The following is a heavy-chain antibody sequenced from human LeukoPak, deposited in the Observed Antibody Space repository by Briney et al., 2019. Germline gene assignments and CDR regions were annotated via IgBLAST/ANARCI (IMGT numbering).Heavy chain of an antibody. V-gene: IGHV3-7*01. CDR2: IKQDGSEK. CDR3: ASNWNGDDY. Sequence: GGSLRLSCAASGFTFSSYWMSWVRQAPGKGLEWVANIKQDGSEKYYVDSVKARSTISRDNAKNSLYLQMNSLRAEDTAVYYCASNWNGDDYWGQGTLVTVSS. D-gene: IGHD1-20*01. CDR1: GFTFSSYW. J-gene: IGHJ4*02.